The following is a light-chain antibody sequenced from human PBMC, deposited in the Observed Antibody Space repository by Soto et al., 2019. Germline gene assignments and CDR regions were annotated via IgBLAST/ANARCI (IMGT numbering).Light chain of an antibody. CDR2: YNG. CDR1: NIGGKA. J-gene: IGLJ1*01. Sequence: SYELTQPPSVSVAPGKTATITCEGNNIGGKAVHWYQQKPGQAPVLVIYYNGDRPSGIPDRFSGSNSGNTATLTISRVGAGDEADYFCPVFETSSAHTSYVFGTGTKLTVL. CDR3: PVFETSSAHTSYV. V-gene: IGLV3-21*01.